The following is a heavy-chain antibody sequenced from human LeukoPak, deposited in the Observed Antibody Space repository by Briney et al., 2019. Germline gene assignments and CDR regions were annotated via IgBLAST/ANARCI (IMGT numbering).Heavy chain of an antibody. CDR1: GFTFTTYE. V-gene: IGHV3-48*03. CDR3: ARAPPDI. Sequence: GGSLRLSCAASGFTFTTYEMNWVRQAPGKGLEWISYISTTDNAIYYADSVKGRFTISTDNAKNSLYLQMNNLGAEDTAVYYCARAPPDIWGQGTMVTVSS. J-gene: IGHJ3*02. CDR2: ISTTDNAI.